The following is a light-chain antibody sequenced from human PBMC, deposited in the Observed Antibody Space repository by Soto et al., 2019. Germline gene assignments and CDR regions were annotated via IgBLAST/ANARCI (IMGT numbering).Light chain of an antibody. Sequence: QSALTQPASVSGSPGQSITISCTGTSSDVGAYNFVSWFQQLPGKAPKIMISDVSNRPSGVSNRFSGSKSGNTASLTISGLQAEDEADYYCSSYTTRSSLVFGGGTKVTLL. CDR3: SSYTTRSSLV. CDR2: DVS. V-gene: IGLV2-14*03. J-gene: IGLJ2*01. CDR1: SSDVGAYNF.